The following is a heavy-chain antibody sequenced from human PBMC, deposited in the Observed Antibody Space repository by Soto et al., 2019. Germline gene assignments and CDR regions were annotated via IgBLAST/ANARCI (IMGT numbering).Heavy chain of an antibody. V-gene: IGHV4-31*03. CDR3: ARTGAIDYDFWSGYRNAFDI. Sequence: SETLSLTCTVSGGSISSGGYYWSWIRQHPGKGLEWIGYIYYSGSTYYNPSLKSRVTISVDTSKNQFSLKLSSVTAADTAVYYCARTGAIDYDFWSGYRNAFDIWGQGTMVTVSS. CDR2: IYYSGST. CDR1: GGSISSGGYY. D-gene: IGHD3-3*01. J-gene: IGHJ3*02.